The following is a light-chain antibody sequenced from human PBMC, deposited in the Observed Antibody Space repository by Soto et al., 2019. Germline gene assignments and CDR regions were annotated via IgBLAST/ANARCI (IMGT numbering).Light chain of an antibody. CDR3: QQYGSSYT. V-gene: IGKV3-20*01. CDR1: QSVRNNY. Sequence: EIVLTQSPGTLSLSPGERATLSCRASQSVRNNYLAWYQQQPGQAPRLLIYGTSTRDTGIPDRFSGSGSATDFTLTISRLEPEDFAVYYCQQYGSSYTFGPGTKVEIK. J-gene: IGKJ3*01. CDR2: GTS.